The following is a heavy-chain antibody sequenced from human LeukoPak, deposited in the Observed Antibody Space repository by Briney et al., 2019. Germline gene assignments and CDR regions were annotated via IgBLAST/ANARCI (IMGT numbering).Heavy chain of an antibody. V-gene: IGHV1-46*01. Sequence: ASVKVSCKASGYTFTSHFMHWMRQAPGQGLEWMGIINPSGGSTSCAQKFQGRLTMTRDMSTSTVYMELSRLRSDDTAVYYGARDRGDCSGGSCYSPGYWGQGTLVTVSS. J-gene: IGHJ4*02. CDR1: GYTFTSHF. CDR3: ARDRGDCSGGSCYSPGY. D-gene: IGHD2-15*01. CDR2: INPSGGST.